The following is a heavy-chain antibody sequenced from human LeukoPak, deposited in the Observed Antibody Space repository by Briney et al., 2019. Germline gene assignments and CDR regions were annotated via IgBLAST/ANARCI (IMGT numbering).Heavy chain of an antibody. D-gene: IGHD3-3*01. CDR3: ARGSGYNDWFDP. CDR1: GGSISSGYY. V-gene: IGHV4-38-2*02. J-gene: IGHJ5*02. Sequence: SETLSLTCTVSGGSISSGYYWGWIRQPPGKGLEWIGSIYHSGSTYYNPSLKSRVTISVDTSKNQFSLKLSSVTAADTAVYYCARGSGYNDWFDPWGQGTLVTVSS. CDR2: IYHSGST.